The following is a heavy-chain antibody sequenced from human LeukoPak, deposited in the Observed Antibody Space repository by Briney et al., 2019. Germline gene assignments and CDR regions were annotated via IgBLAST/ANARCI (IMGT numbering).Heavy chain of an antibody. D-gene: IGHD3-3*01. CDR3: AKDMSWDITIPDY. Sequence: GGSPRLSCAASRFTFDDYAMHWVRQAPGKGLEWVSGISWNSGSIGYADSMKGRFTISRDNAKNSLYLQMNSLRAEDMALYYCAKDMSWDITIPDYWGQGTLVTVSS. J-gene: IGHJ4*02. CDR1: RFTFDDYA. V-gene: IGHV3-9*03. CDR2: ISWNSGSI.